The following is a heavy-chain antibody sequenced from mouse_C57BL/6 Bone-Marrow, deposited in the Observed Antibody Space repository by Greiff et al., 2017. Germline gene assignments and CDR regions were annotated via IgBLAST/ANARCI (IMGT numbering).Heavy chain of an antibody. V-gene: IGHV14-4*01. J-gene: IGHJ4*01. CDR1: GFNIKDDY. D-gene: IGHD1-1*01. CDR2: IDPENGDT. CDR3: TTDYYGSSYRGYYAMDY. Sequence: VQLQQSGPELVRPGASVKLSCTASGFNIKDDYMHWVKQRPEQGLEWIGWIDPENGDTEYASKFQGKATITADTSSNTAYLQLSSLTSEDTAVYYCTTDYYGSSYRGYYAMDYWGQGTSVTVSS.